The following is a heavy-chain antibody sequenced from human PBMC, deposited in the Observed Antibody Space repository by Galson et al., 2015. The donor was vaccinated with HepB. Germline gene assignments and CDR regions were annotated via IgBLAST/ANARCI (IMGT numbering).Heavy chain of an antibody. Sequence: SQRLSCAASGFNFIRYYTPWVGQAPGKGLEWVAVIWYERSDKYYADSVKGRFTISRDNSKNTLYLQMNSLRAEDTAVYYCARARGYSYGYGMDVWGQGTTVTVSS. V-gene: IGHV3-33*08. J-gene: IGHJ6*02. CDR1: GFNFIRYY. D-gene: IGHD5-18*01. CDR2: IWYERSDK. CDR3: ARARGYSYGYGMDV.